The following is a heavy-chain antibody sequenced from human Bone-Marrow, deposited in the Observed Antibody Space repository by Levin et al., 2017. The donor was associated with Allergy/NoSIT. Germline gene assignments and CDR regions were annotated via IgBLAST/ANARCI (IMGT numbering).Heavy chain of an antibody. V-gene: IGHV3-74*01. Sequence: SCAASGFTVRNYWMHWVRQVPGKGLVWVSRIDSDGSSTDYAASVKGRFTISRDNAKNTLDLQMNSLRVDDTAIYYCAREDPYSEGFDIWGQGTLLYVSS. CDR2: IDSDGSST. D-gene: IGHD4-11*01. CDR3: AREDPYSEGFDI. J-gene: IGHJ3*02. CDR1: GFTVRNYW.